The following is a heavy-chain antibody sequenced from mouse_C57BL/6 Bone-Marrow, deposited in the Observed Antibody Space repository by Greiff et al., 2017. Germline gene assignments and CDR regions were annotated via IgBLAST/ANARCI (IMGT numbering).Heavy chain of an antibody. Sequence: EVKLEESGAELVRPGASVKLSCTASGFNIKDDYMHWVKQRPEQGLEWIGWIDPENGDTEYASKFQGKATITADTSSNTAYLQLSSLTSEDTAVYYCTTGYYGSSFLAYWGQGTLVTVSA. D-gene: IGHD1-1*01. CDR3: TTGYYGSSFLAY. V-gene: IGHV14-4*01. CDR1: GFNIKDDY. CDR2: IDPENGDT. J-gene: IGHJ3*01.